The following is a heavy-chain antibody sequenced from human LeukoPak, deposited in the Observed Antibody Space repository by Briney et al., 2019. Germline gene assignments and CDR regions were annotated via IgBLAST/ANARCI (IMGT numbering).Heavy chain of an antibody. V-gene: IGHV1-18*01. CDR1: GYTFTSYG. J-gene: IGHJ5*02. CDR2: ISAYKGNT. Sequence: AAVKVSCKASGYTFTSYGISGVRQAPGQGLEGMGWISAYKGNTNYAQKLQDRVTMTTDPSTSPAYIELRSLRSDDTAVYYCARVTTWLLKGPRQSRFDPWGQGTLVTVSS. CDR3: ARVTTWLLKGPRQSRFDP. D-gene: IGHD3-22*01.